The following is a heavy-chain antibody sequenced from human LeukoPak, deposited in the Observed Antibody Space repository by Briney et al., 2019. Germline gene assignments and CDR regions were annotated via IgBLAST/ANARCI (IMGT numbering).Heavy chain of an antibody. CDR2: INHSGST. Sequence: PSETLSLTCAVSGGSFSGYYWSWIRQPPGKGLEWIGEINHSGSTNYDPSLKSRVTISVDTSKNQFSLKLSSVTAADTAVYYCARAPTYDSSGYYYFDYWGQGTLATVSS. CDR1: GGSFSGYY. CDR3: ARAPTYDSSGYYYFDY. D-gene: IGHD3-22*01. J-gene: IGHJ4*02. V-gene: IGHV4-34*01.